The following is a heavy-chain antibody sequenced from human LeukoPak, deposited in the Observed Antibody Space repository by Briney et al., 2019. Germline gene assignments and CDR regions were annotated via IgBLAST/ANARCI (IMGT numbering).Heavy chain of an antibody. Sequence: SETLSLTCTVSGGSISSYYWSWIRQPPGKGLEWIGYIYYSGSTNYNPSLKSRVTISVDTSKNQFSLKLSSVTAADTAVYYCARDRRPSSWLGVGPWGQGTLVTVSS. CDR1: GGSISSYY. CDR3: ARDRRPSSWLGVGP. D-gene: IGHD6-13*01. CDR2: IYYSGST. V-gene: IGHV4-59*01. J-gene: IGHJ5*02.